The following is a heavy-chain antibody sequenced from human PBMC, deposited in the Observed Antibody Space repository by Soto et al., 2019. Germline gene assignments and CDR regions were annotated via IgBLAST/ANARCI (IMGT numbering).Heavy chain of an antibody. Sequence: LRLSCAASGFTFSGYAMSWVRQAPGKGLEWVSAISGSGGSTYYADSVKGRFTISRDNSKNTLYLQMNSLRAEDTAVYYCAKDEVTIFGVVIQGPIDYWGQGTLVTVSS. CDR3: AKDEVTIFGVVIQGPIDY. CDR1: GFTFSGYA. V-gene: IGHV3-23*01. CDR2: ISGSGGST. D-gene: IGHD3-3*01. J-gene: IGHJ4*02.